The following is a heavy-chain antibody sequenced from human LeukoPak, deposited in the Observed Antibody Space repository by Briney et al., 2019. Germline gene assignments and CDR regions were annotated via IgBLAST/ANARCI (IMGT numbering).Heavy chain of an antibody. Sequence: SSETLSLTCTVSGGSISTYYWTWIRQPPGKGLEWIGYIYYSGSTNYNPSLKSRVTISVDTSKTQFSLKLSSVTAADTAVYYCARVGTYGSGSYLSWLDYWGQGTLVTVSS. CDR1: GGSISTYY. CDR3: ARVGTYGSGSYLSWLDY. D-gene: IGHD3-10*01. J-gene: IGHJ4*02. CDR2: IYYSGST. V-gene: IGHV4-59*01.